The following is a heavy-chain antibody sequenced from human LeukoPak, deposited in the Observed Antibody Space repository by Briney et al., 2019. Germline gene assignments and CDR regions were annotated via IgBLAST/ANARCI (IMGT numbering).Heavy chain of an antibody. V-gene: IGHV1-18*01. Sequence: AASVKVSCKASGYTFTTYGISWVRQAPGQGLEWMGWISAYNGKTNYAQNLQGRVTMTTDTSTSTAYMELRSLRSDDTAVYYCARDGPQILPYYYYGMEVGGQGTAVTVSS. CDR3: ARDGPQILPYYYYGMEV. J-gene: IGHJ6*02. CDR1: GYTFTTYG. D-gene: IGHD1-26*01. CDR2: ISAYNGKT.